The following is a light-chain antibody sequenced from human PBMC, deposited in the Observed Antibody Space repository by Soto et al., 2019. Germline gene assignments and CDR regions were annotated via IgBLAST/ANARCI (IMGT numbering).Light chain of an antibody. CDR1: QRVSSNY. Sequence: EIVLTQSPGTLSLSPGERATLACRASQRVSSNYLAWYQQKPGQAPRLLIFGASSRATGIPDRFSGSGSGTDFTLTISRLEPEDFAVYYCQQYGSSPNTFGGGTKVDIK. J-gene: IGKJ4*01. V-gene: IGKV3-20*01. CDR3: QQYGSSPNT. CDR2: GAS.